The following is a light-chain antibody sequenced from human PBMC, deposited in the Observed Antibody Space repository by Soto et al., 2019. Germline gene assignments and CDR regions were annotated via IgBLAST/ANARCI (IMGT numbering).Light chain of an antibody. CDR1: QTVRTNY. V-gene: IGKV3-20*01. CDR2: GAS. J-gene: IGKJ4*01. Sequence: EIVLTQSPGTLSLSPGERATLSCRASQTVRTNYLAWFQHKPGQAPRLLIYGASSRATGIPDRVSGSVSGTDFTLTINRLEPEDFAVYFCQEYSDSPLTFGGGTKVEIK. CDR3: QEYSDSPLT.